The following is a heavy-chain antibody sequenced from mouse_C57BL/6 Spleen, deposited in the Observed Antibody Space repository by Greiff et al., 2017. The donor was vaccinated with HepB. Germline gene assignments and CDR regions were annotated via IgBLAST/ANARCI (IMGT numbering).Heavy chain of an antibody. J-gene: IGHJ3*01. CDR3: ARGDSSGLFAY. CDR2: ILPGSGST. D-gene: IGHD3-2*02. Sequence: QVQLKESGAELMKPGASVKLSCKATGYTFTGYWIAWVKQRPGHGLEWIGEILPGSGSTNYTEKFKGKATFTADTSSNTDYMQLRRLTAEDSAIYYCARGDSSGLFAYWGQGTLVTVSA. CDR1: GYTFTGYW. V-gene: IGHV1-9*01.